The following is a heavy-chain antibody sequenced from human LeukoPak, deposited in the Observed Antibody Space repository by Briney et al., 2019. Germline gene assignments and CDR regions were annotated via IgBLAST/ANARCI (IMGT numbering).Heavy chain of an antibody. J-gene: IGHJ4*02. D-gene: IGHD3-9*01. CDR2: ISAYNGNT. Sequence: EASVTVSFKASGYTFTIYGISWVRPAPGQGLEWMGWISAYNGNTNYAQKLQGRVTMTTDTSTSTAYMELRSLRSDGTAVYYCASTGNVLRYFDWLLSPLDYWGQGTLVTVSS. CDR1: GYTFTIYG. V-gene: IGHV1-18*01. CDR3: ASTGNVLRYFDWLLSPLDY.